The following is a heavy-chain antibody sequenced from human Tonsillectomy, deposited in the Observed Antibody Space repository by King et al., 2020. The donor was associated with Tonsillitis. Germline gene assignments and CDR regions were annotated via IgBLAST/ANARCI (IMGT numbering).Heavy chain of an antibody. V-gene: IGHV4-38-2*02. D-gene: IGHD2-2*01. J-gene: IGHJ4*02. Sequence: QLQESGPGLVKPSETLSLTCTVSGYSISSGYYWGWIRQPPGKGLEWIGSIYHSGSTYYNPSLKSRVTISVDTSKNQFSLRLSSVTAADTAVYYCAREIVVVPAVDYWGQGTLVTVSS. CDR3: AREIVVVPAVDY. CDR1: GYSISSGYY. CDR2: IYHSGST.